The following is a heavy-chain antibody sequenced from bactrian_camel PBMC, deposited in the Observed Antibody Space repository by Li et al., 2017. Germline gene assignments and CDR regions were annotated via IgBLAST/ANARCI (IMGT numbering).Heavy chain of an antibody. CDR2: VFTGGEKM. V-gene: IGHV3S1*01. CDR1: GSTYNSHC. D-gene: IGHD1*01. J-gene: IGHJ2*01. Sequence: HVQLVESGVGSVQAGGSLRLSCAISGSTYNSHCMGWFRQVPGKEREGLAAVFTGGEKMYFADSVKGRFTMTQDVSKKTWYLEMNNLEPEDTGMYYCAADRRLWLCAVYGTSRASGRYLQVWGQGTQVTVS. CDR3: AADRRLWLCAVYGTSRASGRYLQV.